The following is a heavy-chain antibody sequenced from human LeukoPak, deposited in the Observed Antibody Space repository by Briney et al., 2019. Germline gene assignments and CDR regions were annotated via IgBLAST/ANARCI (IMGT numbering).Heavy chain of an antibody. J-gene: IGHJ4*02. CDR3: ARGPPWELHDY. CDR2: INAGNGKT. D-gene: IGHD1-26*01. V-gene: IGHV1-3*01. CDR1: GYTFTIYA. Sequence: ASVKVSCKASGYTFTIYATHWVRQAPGQRLDWMGWINAGNGKTKYSQKFQGRVTITRDTPASTAYMELSSLRSEDTAVYYCARGPPWELHDYWGQGTLVTVSS.